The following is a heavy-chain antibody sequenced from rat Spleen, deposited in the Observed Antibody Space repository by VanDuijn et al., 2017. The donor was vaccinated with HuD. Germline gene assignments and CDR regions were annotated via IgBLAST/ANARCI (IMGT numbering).Heavy chain of an antibody. D-gene: IGHD1-1*01. J-gene: IGHJ4*01. CDR3: GRTSLQWFRMDA. Sequence: EVQLVESGGGLVQPGRSMKLSCAASGFTFSNYGMHWIRQSPEKGLEWVATILYDGSSAYYRASVKGRFTISRDNAKSTLYLQMDSLRSEDTATYYCGRTSLQWFRMDAWGQGTSLTVSS. V-gene: IGHV5-29*01. CDR1: GFTFSNYG. CDR2: ILYDGSSA.